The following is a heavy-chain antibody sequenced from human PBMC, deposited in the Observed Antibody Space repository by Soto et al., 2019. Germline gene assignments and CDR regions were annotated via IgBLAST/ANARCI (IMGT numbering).Heavy chain of an antibody. Sequence: EVQLLESGGGLVQPGGSLRLSCAASRFTFSSYAMNWVRQAPGKGLEWVSTISSSGGSTYYADSVKGRFTISRDNSKNTLYLQMNSLRADDTAVYYCAKAYYGSGSFSGFDYWGQGTLVTVSS. J-gene: IGHJ4*02. CDR1: RFTFSSYA. CDR2: ISSSGGST. CDR3: AKAYYGSGSFSGFDY. V-gene: IGHV3-23*01. D-gene: IGHD3-10*01.